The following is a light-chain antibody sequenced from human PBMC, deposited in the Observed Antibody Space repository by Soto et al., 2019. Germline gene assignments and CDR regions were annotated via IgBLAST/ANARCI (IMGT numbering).Light chain of an antibody. CDR1: SSDVGGYND. J-gene: IGLJ2*01. CDR3: SSFTGSSPRV. Sequence: QSVLTQPASVSGSPGQSVTISCTGTSSDVGGYNDVYWYQQHPGKPPKLMIYEVSNRPSGISNRFSASTSGNTASLTISGLQAEDEADYYCSSFTGSSPRVFGGGTKLTVL. V-gene: IGLV2-14*01. CDR2: EVS.